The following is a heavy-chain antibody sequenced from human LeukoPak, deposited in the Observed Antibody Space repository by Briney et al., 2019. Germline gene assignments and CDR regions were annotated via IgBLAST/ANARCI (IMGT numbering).Heavy chain of an antibody. D-gene: IGHD3-16*01. CDR2: IIPIFGTA. Sequence: ASVKVSCKASGYTFTGYYMHWVRQAPGQGLEWMGGIIPIFGTANYAQKFQGRVTITADESTSTAYMELSSLRSEDTAVYYCARGAVFRYYFDYWGQGTLVTVSS. J-gene: IGHJ4*02. V-gene: IGHV1-69*13. CDR1: GYTFTGYY. CDR3: ARGAVFRYYFDY.